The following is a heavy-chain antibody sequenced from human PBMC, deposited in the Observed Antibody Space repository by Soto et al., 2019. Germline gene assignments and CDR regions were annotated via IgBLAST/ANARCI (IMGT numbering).Heavy chain of an antibody. Sequence: PSETLSLTCTVSGGSISSYYWSWIRQPPGKGLEWIGYIYYSGSTNYNPSLKSRVTISVDTSKNQFSLKLSSVTAADTAVYYCARGVEYSGYDSVTFDYWGQGTLVTVSS. CDR1: GGSISSYY. D-gene: IGHD5-12*01. V-gene: IGHV4-59*01. J-gene: IGHJ4*02. CDR2: IYYSGST. CDR3: ARGVEYSGYDSVTFDY.